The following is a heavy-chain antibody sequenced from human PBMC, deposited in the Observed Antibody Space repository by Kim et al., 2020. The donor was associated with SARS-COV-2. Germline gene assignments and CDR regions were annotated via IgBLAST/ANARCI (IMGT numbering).Heavy chain of an antibody. CDR3: AGGTTGTYYYGIDV. V-gene: IGHV3-30*09. D-gene: IGHD1-1*01. Sequence: ADSVKGPFDISRDNSKNSLYLQMNSLRDEDTAVYYCAGGTTGTYYYGIDVWGQGTTVTVSS. J-gene: IGHJ6*02.